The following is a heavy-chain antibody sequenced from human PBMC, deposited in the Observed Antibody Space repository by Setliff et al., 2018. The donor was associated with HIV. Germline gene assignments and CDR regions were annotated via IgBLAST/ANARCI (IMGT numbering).Heavy chain of an antibody. CDR1: GFTVSSNY. V-gene: IGHV3-66*01. Sequence: GGSLRLSCAASGFTVSSNYMSWVRQAPGKGLEWVSVIYGGSTIYYADSVKGRFSISRDNAKNSLYLQMNSLRAEDTAVYYCARDSRTGYFDSWGQGTLVTVSS. D-gene: IGHD2-2*01. J-gene: IGHJ4*02. CDR2: IYGGSTI. CDR3: ARDSRTGYFDS.